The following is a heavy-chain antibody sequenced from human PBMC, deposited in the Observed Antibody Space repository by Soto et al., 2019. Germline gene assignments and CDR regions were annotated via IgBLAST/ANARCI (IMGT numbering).Heavy chain of an antibody. V-gene: IGHV1-69*13. CDR3: TTDGILTGYFFDY. Sequence: SVKVSCKASGGTFSSYAISWVRQAPGQGLEWMGGIIPIFGTANYAQKFQGRVTITADESTSTAYMELSSLRSEDTAVYYCTTDGILTGYFFDYWGQGTLVTVSS. CDR2: IIPIFGTA. J-gene: IGHJ4*02. CDR1: GGTFSSYA. D-gene: IGHD3-9*01.